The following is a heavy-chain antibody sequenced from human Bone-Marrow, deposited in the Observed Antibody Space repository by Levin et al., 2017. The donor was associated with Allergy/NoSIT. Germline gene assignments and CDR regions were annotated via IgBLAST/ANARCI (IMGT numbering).Heavy chain of an antibody. J-gene: IGHJ6*03. CDR1: GFSFSNIW. CDR2: IKQDGSEK. Sequence: SGGSLRLSCVASGFSFSNIWMSWFRQAPGKGLEWVANIKQDGSEKNYVDSVKGRFTISRDNAKDSLYLQMNSLRAEDTAVYYCAKRGARYYYYTDVWGTGTTVTVSS. CDR3: AKRGARYYYYTDV. V-gene: IGHV3-7*03. D-gene: IGHD3-10*01.